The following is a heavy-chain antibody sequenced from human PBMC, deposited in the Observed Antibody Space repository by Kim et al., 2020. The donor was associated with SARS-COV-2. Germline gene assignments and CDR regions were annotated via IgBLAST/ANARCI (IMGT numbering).Heavy chain of an antibody. CDR3: AIFWSGYRFDY. Sequence: ANYAQKFQGRVTITADESTSTAYMELSSLRSEDTAVYYCAIFWSGYRFDYWGQGTLVTVSS. D-gene: IGHD3-3*01. J-gene: IGHJ4*02. CDR2: A. V-gene: IGHV1-69*01.